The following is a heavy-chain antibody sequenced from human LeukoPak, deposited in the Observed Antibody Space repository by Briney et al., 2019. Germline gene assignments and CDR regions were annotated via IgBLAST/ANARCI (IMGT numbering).Heavy chain of an antibody. Sequence: PGGSLRLSCEASGFTLSLFAISWVRQAPGKGLEWVSGISAGGGATYYADSVKGRFTISRDNSKSTVYLQMNSLRADDTAVYYCAKEGVAVGATGYFHYWGQGTLVTVSS. CDR2: ISAGGGAT. D-gene: IGHD1-26*01. V-gene: IGHV3-23*01. CDR1: GFTLSLFA. CDR3: AKEGVAVGATGYFHY. J-gene: IGHJ4*02.